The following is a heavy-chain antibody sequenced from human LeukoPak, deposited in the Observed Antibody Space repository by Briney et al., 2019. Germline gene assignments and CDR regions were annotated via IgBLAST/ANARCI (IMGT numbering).Heavy chain of an antibody. Sequence: GGSLRLSCAGSGFTFSGYAMSWVRQAPGKGLEWVSAISGSGDRTHYADSVRGRFTISRDTSKDTLYLQMNSLRADDTAVYYCARDGFNDRSGDNDGFDMWGQGTMVTVSS. V-gene: IGHV3-23*01. J-gene: IGHJ3*02. CDR1: GFTFSGYA. CDR2: ISGSGDRT. CDR3: ARDGFNDRSGDNDGFDM. D-gene: IGHD1-1*01.